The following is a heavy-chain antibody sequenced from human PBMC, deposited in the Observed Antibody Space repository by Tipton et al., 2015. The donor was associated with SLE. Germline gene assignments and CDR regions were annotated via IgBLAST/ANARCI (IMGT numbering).Heavy chain of an antibody. V-gene: IGHV4-38-2*01. CDR1: GYLISSGYY. CDR2: IYHSGAT. J-gene: IGHJ4*02. CDR3: ASRIVGALYYFDY. D-gene: IGHD1-26*01. Sequence: LRLSCGVSGYLISSGYYWGWIRQPPGKGLQWIASIYHSGATWYNPSLKSRVTISVDTSKNQFSLKLSSVTAADTAVYYCASRIVGALYYFDYWGQGTLVTVSS.